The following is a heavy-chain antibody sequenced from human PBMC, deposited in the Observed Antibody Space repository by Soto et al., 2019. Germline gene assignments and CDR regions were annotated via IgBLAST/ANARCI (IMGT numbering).Heavy chain of an antibody. CDR2: IKSKTDGGTT. V-gene: IGHV3-15*07. J-gene: IGHJ4*02. Sequence: GGSLRLSCAASGFTFSNAWMNWVRQAPGKGLEWVGRIKSKTDGGTTDYAAPVKGRFTISRDDSKNTLYLQMNSMKTADTAVYYWSTASYWSGGSCLTDSTPPYYFDYWGQGTLVTVSS. CDR1: GFTFSNAW. CDR3: STASYWSGGSCLTDSTPPYYFDY. D-gene: IGHD2-15*01.